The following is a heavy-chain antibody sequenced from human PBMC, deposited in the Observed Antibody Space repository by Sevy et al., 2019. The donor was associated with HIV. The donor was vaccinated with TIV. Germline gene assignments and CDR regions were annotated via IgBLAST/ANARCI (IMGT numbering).Heavy chain of an antibody. CDR3: ARDGDYYDRSGYPPGRFDL. V-gene: IGHV3-21*01. CDR1: GFTFSSYG. D-gene: IGHD3-22*01. J-gene: IGHJ2*01. CDR2: FSSSSSYI. Sequence: GGSLRLSCAASGFTFSSYGMHWVRQAPGKGLEWVSSFSSSSSYIYYADSLKGRFTISRDNAKNSLYLQMNSLRAEDTAVYYCARDGDYYDRSGYPPGRFDLWGRGTLVTVSS.